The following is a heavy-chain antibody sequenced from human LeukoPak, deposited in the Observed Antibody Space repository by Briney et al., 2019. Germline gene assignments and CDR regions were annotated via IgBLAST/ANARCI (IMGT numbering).Heavy chain of an antibody. CDR2: ISSSSSYI. CDR1: GFTFSSYS. V-gene: IGHV3-21*01. Sequence: GGSLRLSCAASGFTFSSYSMNWVRQAPGKGLEWVSSISSSSSYIYYADSVKGRFTISRDNAKNSLYLQMNSLRAEATAVYYCDRDQNYSDYGDHWGQGTLVTVSS. J-gene: IGHJ4*02. D-gene: IGHD4-11*01. CDR3: DRDQNYSDYGDH.